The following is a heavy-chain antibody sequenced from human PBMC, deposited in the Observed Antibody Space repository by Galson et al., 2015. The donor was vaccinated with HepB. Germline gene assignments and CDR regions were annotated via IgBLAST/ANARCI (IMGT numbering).Heavy chain of an antibody. Sequence: SLRLSCAGSGFIFSGHGMTWVRQAPGKGLEWVSTISANARGTDYADTVKGRFTISRDNSRNTLYLQMNRIRAEDAAIYYCARRFLNSGTHDYWGQGTLVTVSS. J-gene: IGHJ4*02. CDR2: ISANARGT. V-gene: IGHV3-23*01. D-gene: IGHD1-7*01. CDR3: ARRFLNSGTHDY. CDR1: GFIFSGHG.